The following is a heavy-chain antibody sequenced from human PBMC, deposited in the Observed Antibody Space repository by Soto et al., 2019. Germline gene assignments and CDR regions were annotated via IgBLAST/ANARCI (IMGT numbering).Heavy chain of an antibody. V-gene: IGHV4-59*01. CDR2: IYHTGST. CDR1: DGSINSYY. D-gene: IGHD2-8*01. Sequence: SETLSLTCSVSDGSINSYYWTWIRQPPGKRLEWIGYIYHTGSTNYNPSLNNRVTISLDTSKNQVSLALTSVTAADAAVYYCAALGTVYRAVDHWGQGTLVTVSS. J-gene: IGHJ4*02. CDR3: AALGTVYRAVDH.